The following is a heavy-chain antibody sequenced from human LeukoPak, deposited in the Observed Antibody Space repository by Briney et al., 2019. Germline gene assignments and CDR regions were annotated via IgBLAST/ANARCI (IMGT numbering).Heavy chain of an antibody. Sequence: GESLKISCKASGYTFATQWIGWVRQMPGKGLGWMGIIYPDDSDTTFSPSFQGQVTISADKSISTAYLQWDSLKASDTAMSYCATVGVELWSSPFMGRGDWFDPWGQGTLVTVSS. CDR3: ATVGVELWSSPFMGRGDWFDP. J-gene: IGHJ5*02. CDR1: GYTFATQW. CDR2: IYPDDSDT. V-gene: IGHV5-51*01. D-gene: IGHD3-10*01.